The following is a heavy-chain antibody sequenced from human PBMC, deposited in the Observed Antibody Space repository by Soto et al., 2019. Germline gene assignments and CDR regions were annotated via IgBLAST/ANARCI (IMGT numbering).Heavy chain of an antibody. J-gene: IGHJ5*02. V-gene: IGHV1-8*01. Sequence: ASVKVSCKASGYTFTSYDINWVRQATGRGLEWMGWMSPNSGNTGYAQKFQGRVTMTWSTSISTAYMELSSLRSEDTAVYYCARKGLYSSGWYTWFDPWGQGTMVTVYS. CDR1: GYTFTSYD. CDR3: ARKGLYSSGWYTWFDP. D-gene: IGHD6-19*01. CDR2: MSPNSGNT.